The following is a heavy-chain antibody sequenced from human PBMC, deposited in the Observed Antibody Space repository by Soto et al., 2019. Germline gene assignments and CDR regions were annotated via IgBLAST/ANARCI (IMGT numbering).Heavy chain of an antibody. D-gene: IGHD2-8*01. CDR1: GGSISSYY. J-gene: IGHJ6*02. V-gene: IGHV4-59*01. Sequence: SETLSLTCTVSGGSISSYYWCWIRQPPGKGLEWIGYIYYSGSTNYNPSLKSRVTISVDTPKNQFSLKLSSVTAADTAVYYCARNFKGMVYAITPPYYYGMDVWGQGTTVTVSS. CDR3: ARNFKGMVYAITPPYYYGMDV. CDR2: IYYSGST.